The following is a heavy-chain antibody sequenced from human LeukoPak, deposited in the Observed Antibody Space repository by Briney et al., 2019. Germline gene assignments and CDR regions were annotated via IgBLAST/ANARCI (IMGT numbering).Heavy chain of an antibody. CDR1: GFRLSSYA. V-gene: IGHV4-39*07. D-gene: IGHD5-12*01. Sequence: GSLRLSCVASGFRLSSYAMSWVRQPPGKGLEWIGNTFYSGSTYYSPSLKSRVTISLDTSRNQFSLKLTSVTAADTAVYYCAGEVDVGAFDIWGQGTMVTVSS. CDR3: AGEVDVGAFDI. J-gene: IGHJ3*02. CDR2: TFYSGST.